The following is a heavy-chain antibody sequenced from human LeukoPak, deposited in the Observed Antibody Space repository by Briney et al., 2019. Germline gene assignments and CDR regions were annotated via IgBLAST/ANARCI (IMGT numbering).Heavy chain of an antibody. Sequence: GGSLRLSCAASGFTFSSYWMSWVRQAPGKGLEWVANIKLDGSEKYYVDSVKGRFTISRDNAKNSLYLQMNSLRAEDTAVYYCARGQQLVLSEFDGFDYWGQGTLVTVSS. V-gene: IGHV3-7*01. CDR2: IKLDGSEK. CDR3: ARGQQLVLSEFDGFDY. J-gene: IGHJ4*02. CDR1: GFTFSSYW. D-gene: IGHD6-13*01.